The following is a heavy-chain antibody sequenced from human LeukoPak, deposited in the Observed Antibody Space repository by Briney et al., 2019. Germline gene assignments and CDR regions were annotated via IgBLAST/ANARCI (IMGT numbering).Heavy chain of an antibody. J-gene: IGHJ4*02. D-gene: IGHD3/OR15-3a*01. CDR1: GFTFTNYA. CDR2: ISGSGGST. V-gene: IGHV3-23*01. Sequence: HPGGSLRLSCAASGFTFTNYAMSWVRQAPGKGLEWVSAISGSGGSTYYADSAKGRFTISRDNSKNTLYLQMNSLRAEDTAVYYCAKDRTRGRHYFDYWGQGTLVTVSS. CDR3: AKDRTRGRHYFDY.